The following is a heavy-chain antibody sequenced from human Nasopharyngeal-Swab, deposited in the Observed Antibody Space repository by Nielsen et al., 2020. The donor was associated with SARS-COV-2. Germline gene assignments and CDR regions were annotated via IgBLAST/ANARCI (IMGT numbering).Heavy chain of an antibody. CDR3: ARDGWDYDFWSAYFMDV. J-gene: IGHJ6*01. D-gene: IGHD3-3*01. V-gene: IGHV3-21*01. Sequence: GGSLRLSCAASGFTFNNYNFNWVRQAPGKGLEWVSSISSSSYIYYADSVKGRFTISRDNAKNSLYLQMNSLRAEDTAVYYCARDGWDYDFWSAYFMDVWGEGTTVTVSS. CDR2: ISSSSYI. CDR1: GFTFNNYN.